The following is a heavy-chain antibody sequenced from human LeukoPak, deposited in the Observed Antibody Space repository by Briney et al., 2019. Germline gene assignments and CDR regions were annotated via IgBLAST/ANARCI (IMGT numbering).Heavy chain of an antibody. V-gene: IGHV1-8*02. Sequence: GASVKVSCKASGYTFTGYYMHWVRQAPGQGLEWMGWMNPNSGNTGYAQKFQGRVTMTRNTSISTAYMELSSLRSEDTTVYYCARGLRFLEWLLSRNYYYYGMDVWGQGTTVTVSS. CDR2: MNPNSGNT. CDR1: GYTFTGYY. D-gene: IGHD3-3*01. CDR3: ARGLRFLEWLLSRNYYYYGMDV. J-gene: IGHJ6*02.